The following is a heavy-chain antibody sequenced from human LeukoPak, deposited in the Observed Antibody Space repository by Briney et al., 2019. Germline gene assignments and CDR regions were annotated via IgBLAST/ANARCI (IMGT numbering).Heavy chain of an antibody. J-gene: IGHJ4*02. D-gene: IGHD1-14*01. CDR1: DGSFSGYY. V-gene: IGHV3-23*01. CDR3: AKDLFGSRNVFVAEH. CDR2: IFPSGGEI. Sequence: ETLSLTCAVYDGSFSGYYWSWIRQPPGKGLEWVSSIFPSGGEIHYADSVRGRFTISRDNSKNTLYLQMNSLRAEDTAVYYCAKDLFGSRNVFVAEHWGQGTLVTVSS.